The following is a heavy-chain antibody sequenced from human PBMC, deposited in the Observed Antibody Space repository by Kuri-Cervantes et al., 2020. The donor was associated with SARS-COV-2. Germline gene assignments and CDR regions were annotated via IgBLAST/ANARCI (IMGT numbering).Heavy chain of an antibody. Sequence: GESLKISCAASGFTVSSNYMSWVRQAPGKGLEWVSVISGSGGSTYYADPVKGRFTISRDNSKNTLYLQMNSLRAEDTAVYYCAKDLREQLVPWEYFQHWGQGTLVTVSS. CDR3: AKDLREQLVPWEYFQH. J-gene: IGHJ1*01. D-gene: IGHD6-6*01. V-gene: IGHV3-23*01. CDR2: ISGSGGST. CDR1: GFTVSSNY.